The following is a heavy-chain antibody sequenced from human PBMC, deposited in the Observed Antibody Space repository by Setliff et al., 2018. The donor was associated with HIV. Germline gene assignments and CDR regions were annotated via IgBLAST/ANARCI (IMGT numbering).Heavy chain of an antibody. V-gene: IGHV4-4*02. D-gene: IGHD6-13*01. CDR3: SKYAKITEPYSSSWDPWFDP. CDR2: IYHYGST. J-gene: IGHJ5*02. CDR1: GGSISGFNW. Sequence: SETLSLTCAVSGGSISGFNWWSWVRQTPGRGLEWIGEIYHYGSTNYNPSLMSRVTISLDKSKDQFSLKLTSVTAADTAVYYCSKYAKITEPYSSSWDPWFDPWGQGALVTVSS.